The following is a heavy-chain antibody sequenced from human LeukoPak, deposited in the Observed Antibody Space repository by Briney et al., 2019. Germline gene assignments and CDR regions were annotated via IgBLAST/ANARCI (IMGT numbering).Heavy chain of an antibody. J-gene: IGHJ3*02. CDR1: GGSISSSSYY. V-gene: IGHV4-39*01. CDR2: IYYSGST. D-gene: IGHD3-10*01. CDR3: ARGDYYGSGSYYNHHAFDI. Sequence: SETLSLTCTVSGGSISSSSYYWGWIRQPPGKGLEWIGSIYYSGSTYYNPSLKSRVTISVDTSKNQFSLKLSTVTAADTAVYYCARGDYYGSGSYYNHHAFDIWGQGTMVTVSS.